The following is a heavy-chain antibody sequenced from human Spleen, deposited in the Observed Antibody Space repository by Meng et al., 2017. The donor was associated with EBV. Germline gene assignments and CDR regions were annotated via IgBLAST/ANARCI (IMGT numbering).Heavy chain of an antibody. Sequence: VPPQGSGPGLVKASGTLSLTCSVCGASVSASNWWSWVRQPPGKGLEWIGEVHHDGSTNYNASLKSRVSISVEKSKNQFSLNMTSVTAADTAVYYCARADGDANWFDPWGQGTLVTVSS. V-gene: IGHV4-4*02. D-gene: IGHD4-17*01. CDR1: GASVSASNW. J-gene: IGHJ5*01. CDR2: VHHDGST. CDR3: ARADGDANWFDP.